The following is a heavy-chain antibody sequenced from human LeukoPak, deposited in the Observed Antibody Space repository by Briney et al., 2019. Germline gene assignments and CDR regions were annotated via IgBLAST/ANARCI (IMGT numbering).Heavy chain of an antibody. D-gene: IGHD5-12*01. CDR3: AKGGRHGHSSYERGYFDF. CDR2: IQYSGSKK. V-gene: IGHV3-30*02. Sequence: GGSLRLSCAASGFTFSNYDMHWVRQAPGKGLEWVAFIQYSGSKKSYVDSVEGRFTISRDNSKNTLYVQMNSLRTEDTAVYYCAKGGRHGHSSYERGYFDFWGQGTLVTVSS. J-gene: IGHJ4*02. CDR1: GFTFSNYD.